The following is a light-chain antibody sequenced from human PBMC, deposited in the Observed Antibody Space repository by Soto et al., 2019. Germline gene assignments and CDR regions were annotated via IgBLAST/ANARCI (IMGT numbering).Light chain of an antibody. Sequence: EIVLTQSPGTLSLSPGERATLSCRASQSVSSSYLAWYQQKPGQAPRLLIYGASSGATDIPDRFSGSGSGTDFTLTISRLEPEDFAVYYCQQYGSSPWTFGQGTKVDIK. CDR3: QQYGSSPWT. CDR2: GAS. V-gene: IGKV3-20*01. J-gene: IGKJ1*01. CDR1: QSVSSSY.